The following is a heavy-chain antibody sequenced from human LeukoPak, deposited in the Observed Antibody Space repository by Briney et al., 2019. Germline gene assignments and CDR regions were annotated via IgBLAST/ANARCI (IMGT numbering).Heavy chain of an antibody. CDR2: QSDTGAYT. CDR1: GFTFSNYA. D-gene: IGHD1-1*01. CDR3: ARKWNGGFDI. V-gene: IGHV3-23*01. Sequence: PGVSLRLSCTAPGFTFSNYAMSWVRQAPGKGLEWVSDQSDTGAYTNYVGSAKGRFTISRDNSKNTLWLQMNSLRAEDTAVYYCARKWNGGFDIWSQGTMVTVSS. J-gene: IGHJ3*02.